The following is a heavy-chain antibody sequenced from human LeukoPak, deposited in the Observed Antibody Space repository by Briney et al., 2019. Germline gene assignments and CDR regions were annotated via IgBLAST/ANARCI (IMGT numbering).Heavy chain of an antibody. CDR3: ARHSPRALYSSRDNWFDP. J-gene: IGHJ5*02. CDR1: GYSFTSYW. V-gene: IGHV5-51*01. D-gene: IGHD6-13*01. Sequence: KVGESLKISCKGSGYSFTSYWIGWVRQMPGKGLEWMGIIYPGDSDTRYSPSFRGQVTISADKSISTAYLQWSSLKASDTAMYYCARHSPRALYSSRDNWFDPWGQGTLVTVSS. CDR2: IYPGDSDT.